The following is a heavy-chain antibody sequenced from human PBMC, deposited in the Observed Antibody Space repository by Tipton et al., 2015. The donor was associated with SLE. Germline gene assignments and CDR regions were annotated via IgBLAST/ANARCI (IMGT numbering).Heavy chain of an antibody. Sequence: SLRLSCAASGFTFSSYAMHWARQAPGKGLEWVAIISYDGSNKYYADSVKGRFTISRDNSKNTLYLQMNSLRAEDTAVYYCAKGPLFWGQGTMVTVSS. CDR2: ISYDGSNK. V-gene: IGHV3-30*04. CDR1: GFTFSSYA. CDR3: AKGPLF. J-gene: IGHJ3*01.